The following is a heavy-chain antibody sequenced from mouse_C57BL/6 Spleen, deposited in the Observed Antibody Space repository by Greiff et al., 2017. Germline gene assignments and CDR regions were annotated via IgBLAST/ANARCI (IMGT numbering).Heavy chain of an antibody. CDR2: IYPGSGST. J-gene: IGHJ3*01. CDR3: ARGGPPTVVATGRSWFAY. Sequence: VQLQQPGAELVKPGASVKMSCKASGYTFTSYWITWVKQRPGQGLEWIGDIYPGSGSTNYNEKFKSKATLTVDTSASTAYMQLSSLTSEDSAVYYCARGGPPTVVATGRSWFAYWGQGTLVTVSA. D-gene: IGHD1-1*01. V-gene: IGHV1-55*01. CDR1: GYTFTSYW.